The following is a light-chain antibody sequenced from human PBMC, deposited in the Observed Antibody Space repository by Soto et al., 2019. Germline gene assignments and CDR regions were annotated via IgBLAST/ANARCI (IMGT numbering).Light chain of an antibody. CDR3: QQHGSSPLIT. CDR1: QSVSSSY. Sequence: EIVLTQSPGTLSFSPGERATLSCRASQSVSSSYLAWYQQKPGQAPRLLIYGASSRATGIPDRFSGSGSGTDFTLTISRLEPEDFAVYYCQQHGSSPLITFGQGTRLEIK. J-gene: IGKJ5*01. CDR2: GAS. V-gene: IGKV3-20*01.